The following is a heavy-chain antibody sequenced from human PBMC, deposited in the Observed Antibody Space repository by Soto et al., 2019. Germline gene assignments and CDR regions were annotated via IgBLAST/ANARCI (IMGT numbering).Heavy chain of an antibody. CDR1: GGSISSSSYY. J-gene: IGHJ6*02. V-gene: IGHV4-39*01. CDR3: ARQLLWFGELLSSNYYYYGMDV. D-gene: IGHD3-10*01. CDR2: IYYSGST. Sequence: PSETLSLTCTVSGGSISSSSYYWGWIRQPPGKGLEWIGSIYYSGSTYYNPSLKSRVTISVDTSKNQFSLKLSSVTAADTAVYYCARQLLWFGELLSSNYYYYGMDVWGQGTTVTVSS.